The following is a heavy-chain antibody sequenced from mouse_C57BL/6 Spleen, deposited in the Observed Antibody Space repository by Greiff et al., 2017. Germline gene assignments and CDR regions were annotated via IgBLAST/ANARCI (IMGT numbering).Heavy chain of an antibody. CDR3: ARHKMITAMDY. Sequence: VQLQQSGGDLVKPGGSLKLSCAASGFTFSSYGMSWVRQTPDKRLEWVATISSGGSYTYYPDSVKGRFTISRDNAKNTLYLQMSSLKSEDTAMYYCARHKMITAMDYWGQGTSVTVSS. CDR1: GFTFSSYG. J-gene: IGHJ4*01. D-gene: IGHD2-4*01. V-gene: IGHV5-6*01. CDR2: ISSGGSYT.